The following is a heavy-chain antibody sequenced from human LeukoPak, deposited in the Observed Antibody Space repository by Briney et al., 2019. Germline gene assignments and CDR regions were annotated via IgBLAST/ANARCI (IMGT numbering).Heavy chain of an antibody. J-gene: IGHJ4*02. V-gene: IGHV3-30*02. CDR1: GFTFSSYG. CDR3: AKTAAGTEKDFDY. CDR2: IRYDGSNK. Sequence: HPGGSLRLSCAASGFTFSSYGMHWVRQVPGKGLEWVAFIRYDGSNKYYADSVKGRFTISRDNSKNTLYLQMNSLRAEDTAVYYCAKTAAGTEKDFDYWGQGTLVTVSS. D-gene: IGHD6-13*01.